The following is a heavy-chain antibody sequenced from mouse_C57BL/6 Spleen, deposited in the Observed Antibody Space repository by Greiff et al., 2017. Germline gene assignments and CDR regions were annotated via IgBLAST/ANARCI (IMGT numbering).Heavy chain of an antibody. J-gene: IGHJ4*01. CDR2: ISSGSSTI. CDR3: ANRITTVVARDAMDY. Sequence: EVMLVESGGGLVKPGGSLKLSCAASGFTFSDYGMHWVRQAPEKGLEWVAYISSGSSTIYYADTVKGRFTISRDNAKNTLFLQMTSLRSEDTAMYYCANRITTVVARDAMDYWGQGTSVTVSS. D-gene: IGHD1-1*01. CDR1: GFTFSDYG. V-gene: IGHV5-17*01.